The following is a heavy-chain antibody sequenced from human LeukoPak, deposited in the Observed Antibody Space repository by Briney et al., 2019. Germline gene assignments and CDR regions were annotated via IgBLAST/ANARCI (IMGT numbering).Heavy chain of an antibody. Sequence: PGGSLRLSCAASGFTFSDYYMSWVRQAPGKGLEWVSHISSRDLTIYYADSVKGRFTISRDNAKNSLYLQMNNMRAEDTAVYYCAREKGSSTSFDYWGQGTLVTVSS. J-gene: IGHJ4*02. CDR3: AREKGSSTSFDY. CDR1: GFTFSDYY. D-gene: IGHD2-2*01. CDR2: ISSRDLTI. V-gene: IGHV3-11*01.